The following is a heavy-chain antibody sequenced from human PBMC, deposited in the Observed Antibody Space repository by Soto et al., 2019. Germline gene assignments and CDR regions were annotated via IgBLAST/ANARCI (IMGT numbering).Heavy chain of an antibody. J-gene: IGHJ6*02. V-gene: IGHV4-61*01. CDR2: IYYSGST. Sequence: QVQLQESGPGLVKPSETLSLTCTVSGGSVSSGSYYWSWIRQPPGKGLEWIGYIYYSGSTNYNPSLKSRVTISVDTSKDQCSLTLSSVTAADTAVYYCASVTRTCISTSCYRYYYGMDVWGQGTTVTVSS. CDR1: GGSVSSGSYY. CDR3: ASVTRTCISTSCYRYYYGMDV. D-gene: IGHD2-2*02.